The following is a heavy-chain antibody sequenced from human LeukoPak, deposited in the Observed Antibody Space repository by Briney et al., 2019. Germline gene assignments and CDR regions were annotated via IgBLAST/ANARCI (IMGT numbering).Heavy chain of an antibody. CDR3: AREVGDYSPYYFDY. CDR1: GFTFSSYW. V-gene: IGHV3-7*01. J-gene: IGHJ4*02. D-gene: IGHD4-11*01. Sequence: GGSLRLSCAASGFTFSSYWMSWVRQAPGKGLEWVANIKQDGSEKYYVDSVKGRFTISRDNAKNSLYLQMNSLRAEDTAVYYCAREVGDYSPYYFDYWGQGTLVTVSS. CDR2: IKQDGSEK.